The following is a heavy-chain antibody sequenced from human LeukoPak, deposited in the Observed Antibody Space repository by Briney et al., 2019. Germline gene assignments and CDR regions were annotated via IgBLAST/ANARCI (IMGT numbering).Heavy chain of an antibody. CDR3: ARASSGYYWDFDY. Sequence: SETLSLTCTVSGDSISSYNYFWGWIRQPPGKGLEWVGSIYYRGNTYYNPSLKSRVTLSADTSKNQFSLKVTSVTAADTAVYYCARASSGYYWDFDYWGQGALVTVSS. D-gene: IGHD3-22*01. J-gene: IGHJ4*02. CDR1: GDSISSYNYF. CDR2: IYYRGNT. V-gene: IGHV4-39*01.